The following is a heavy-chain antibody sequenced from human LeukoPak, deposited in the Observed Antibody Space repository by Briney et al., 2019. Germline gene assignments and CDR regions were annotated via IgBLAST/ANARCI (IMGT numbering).Heavy chain of an antibody. Sequence: SETLSLTCIVPGGSISSSSYYWAWIRQSPGKGLEWIGTFSSGGSAYYHPSLMSRVSISKDTSDNQFSLRLYSVTAADTAVYYCARKQTGTMYDAWGQGTQVTVSS. CDR1: GGSISSSSYY. J-gene: IGHJ5*02. D-gene: IGHD1-7*01. CDR3: ARKQTGTMYDA. V-gene: IGHV4-39*07. CDR2: FSSGGSA.